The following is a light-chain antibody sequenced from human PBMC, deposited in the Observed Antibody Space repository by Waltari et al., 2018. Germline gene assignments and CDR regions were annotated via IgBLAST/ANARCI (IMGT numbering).Light chain of an antibody. CDR2: GKE. V-gene: IGLV3-19*01. CDR1: SLRTSY. Sequence: SSELTQGPDVSVALGQTVKITCQGDSLRTSYASWYQVKPGQAPVLVLFGKEKRPSGIPDRIAGYSSVTTSSLTITWAQAEDEADYYCHSRKGSDNQVVFGGGTKLTVL. J-gene: IGLJ3*02. CDR3: HSRKGSDNQVV.